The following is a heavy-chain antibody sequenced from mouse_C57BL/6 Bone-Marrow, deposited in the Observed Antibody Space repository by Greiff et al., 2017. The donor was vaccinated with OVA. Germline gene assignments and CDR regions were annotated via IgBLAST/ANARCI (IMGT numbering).Heavy chain of an antibody. CDR2: INPSSGYT. Sequence: QVQLQQSGAELAKPGASVKLSCKASGYTFTSYWMHWVKQRPGQGLEWIGYINPSSGYTKYNQKFKDKATLTADKSSSTAYMQRSSLTYEDTAVYYCARNSLRRRYYYAMGYGGQGTSVTVTA. J-gene: IGHJ4*01. CDR1: GYTFTSYW. CDR3: ARNSLRRRYYYAMGY. V-gene: IGHV1-7*01. D-gene: IGHD2-12*01.